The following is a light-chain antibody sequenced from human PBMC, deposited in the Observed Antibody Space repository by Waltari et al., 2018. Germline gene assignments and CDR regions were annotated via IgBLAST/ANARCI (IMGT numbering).Light chain of an antibody. CDR3: CSYAGNYIWV. V-gene: IGLV2-23*02. CDR2: DVS. J-gene: IGLJ3*02. CDR1: SSDIGRYDI. Sequence: QSVLTQPASVSGSPGQSVTISCTGASSDIGRYDIVSWYQQHPGNAPKLIICDVSKRPSGVSARFSGSKSGDTASLTISGLQFEDEADYYCCSYAGNYIWVFGGGTRLTVL.